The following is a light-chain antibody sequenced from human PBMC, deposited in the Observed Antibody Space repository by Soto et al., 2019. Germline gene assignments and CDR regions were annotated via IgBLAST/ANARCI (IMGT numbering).Light chain of an antibody. V-gene: IGKV1-8*01. Sequence: AIRMTQSPSSFSASTGDRVTITCRASQGISSYLAWYQQKPGKAPKLLIYAASTLQSGVPSRFSGSGSGTDFTLTISCLQSEDFATYYCQQYYSYSITFGQGTRQEIK. CDR2: AAS. J-gene: IGKJ5*01. CDR1: QGISSY. CDR3: QQYYSYSIT.